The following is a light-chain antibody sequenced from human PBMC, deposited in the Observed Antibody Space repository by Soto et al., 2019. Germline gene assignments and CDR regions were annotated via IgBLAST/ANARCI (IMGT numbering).Light chain of an antibody. Sequence: EDVLSQSPGTLSLSPGERATLSCRASQSVSSSDLAWYQQKPGQAPRLLISGASRRATGIPDRFSASGSGTDFTLTISRLEPEDFAVFYCHLYGASPPTFGQGTKAAIK. CDR3: HLYGASPPT. V-gene: IGKV3-20*01. J-gene: IGKJ1*01. CDR1: QSVSSSD. CDR2: GAS.